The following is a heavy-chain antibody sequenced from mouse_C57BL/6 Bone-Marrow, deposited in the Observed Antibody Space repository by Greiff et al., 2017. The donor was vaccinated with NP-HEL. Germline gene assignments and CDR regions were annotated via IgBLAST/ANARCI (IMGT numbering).Heavy chain of an antibody. CDR1: GYTFTSYG. CDR3: AKTPIYYGNYGFAY. D-gene: IGHD2-1*01. CDR2: IYPRSGNT. V-gene: IGHV1-81*01. Sequence: VKLMESGAELARPGASVKLSCKASGYTFTSYGISWVKQRTGQGLEWIGEIYPRSGNTYYNEKFKGKATLTADKSSSTAYMELRSLTSEDSAVYFCAKTPIYYGNYGFAYWGQGTLVTVSA. J-gene: IGHJ3*01.